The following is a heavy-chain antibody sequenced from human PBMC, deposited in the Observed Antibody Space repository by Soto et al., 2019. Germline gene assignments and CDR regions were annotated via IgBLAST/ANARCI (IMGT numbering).Heavy chain of an antibody. Sequence: SETLSLTCTVSGGSISSYYWSWIRQPPGKGLEWIGYIYYSGSTNYNPSLKSRVTISVDTSKNQFSLKLGSVTAADTAVYYCAGRGYYDSSGYPLKYYYYYGMDVWGQGTTVTVSS. D-gene: IGHD3-22*01. CDR2: IYYSGST. CDR3: AGRGYYDSSGYPLKYYYYYGMDV. J-gene: IGHJ6*02. V-gene: IGHV4-59*01. CDR1: GGSISSYY.